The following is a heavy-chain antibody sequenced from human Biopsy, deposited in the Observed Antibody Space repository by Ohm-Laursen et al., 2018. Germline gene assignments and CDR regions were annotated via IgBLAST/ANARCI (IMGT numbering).Heavy chain of an antibody. D-gene: IGHD2-15*01. CDR3: AKGQDLRGGAEYFQH. CDR1: GGTFSNSA. V-gene: IGHV1-2*02. CDR2: INPHSGTT. Sequence: ASVKVSCKASGGTFSNSAINWVRQAPGQGLEWMGGINPHSGTTKFAQDFQGRVTMTRDTSITTAYMELRRLRSDDTAVYYCAKGQDLRGGAEYFQHWGQGALVTVSS. J-gene: IGHJ1*01.